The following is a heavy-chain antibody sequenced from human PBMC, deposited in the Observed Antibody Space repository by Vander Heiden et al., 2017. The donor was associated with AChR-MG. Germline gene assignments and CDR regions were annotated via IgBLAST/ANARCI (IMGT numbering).Heavy chain of an antibody. CDR2: ISSSSSYI. CDR3: ARPLKRFRDRDYGMDV. D-gene: IGHD3-10*01. J-gene: IGHJ6*02. V-gene: IGHV3-21*01. CDR1: GFTFSSYS. Sequence: EVQLVESGGGLVKPGGYLRLSCAASGFTFSSYSMNWVRQAPGKGLEWVSSISSSSSYIYYADSVKGRFTISRDNAKNSLYLQMNSLRAEDTAVYYCARPLKRFRDRDYGMDVWGQGTTVTVSS.